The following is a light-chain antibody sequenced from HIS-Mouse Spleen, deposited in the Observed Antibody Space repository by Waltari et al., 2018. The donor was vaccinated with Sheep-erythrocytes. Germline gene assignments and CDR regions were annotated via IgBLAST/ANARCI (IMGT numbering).Light chain of an antibody. V-gene: IGLV3-1*01. Sequence: SYELTQPLSVSVSPGQPASITCCGEKLGVKYVCWYQQKPGQSLVLVIYQDSKRPSGIPERFSGSNSGNTATLTRSGTQAMDEADYYCQAWDSSTVVFGGGTKLTVL. CDR2: QDS. CDR3: QAWDSSTVV. CDR1: KLGVKY. J-gene: IGLJ2*01.